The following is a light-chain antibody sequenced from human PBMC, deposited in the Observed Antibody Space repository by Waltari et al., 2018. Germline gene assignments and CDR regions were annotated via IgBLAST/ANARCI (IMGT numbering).Light chain of an antibody. V-gene: IGLV3-27*01. CDR2: KDR. Sequence: SYELTQPSSVSVSPGQTARITCSGDVLAKKYARWFQQKPGQAPVVVIYKDRGRPSGIPERFSGSSSGTTVTLTISGAQVEDEGDYYCYSATDNYRVFGGGTKLTVL. CDR3: YSATDNYRV. J-gene: IGLJ3*02. CDR1: VLAKKY.